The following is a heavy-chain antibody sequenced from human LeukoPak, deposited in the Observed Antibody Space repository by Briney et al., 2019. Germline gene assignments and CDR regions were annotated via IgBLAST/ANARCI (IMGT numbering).Heavy chain of an antibody. CDR1: GYTLTELS. Sequence: ASVKVSCKVSGYTLTELSMHWVRQAPGKGLEWMGGFDPEGGETIYAQKFQGRVTMTEDTSTDTAYMELSSLRSEDTAVYYCATGRAMTTVTTMGFDYWGQGTLVTVSS. CDR3: ATGRAMTTVTTMGFDY. J-gene: IGHJ4*02. D-gene: IGHD4-17*01. V-gene: IGHV1-24*01. CDR2: FDPEGGET.